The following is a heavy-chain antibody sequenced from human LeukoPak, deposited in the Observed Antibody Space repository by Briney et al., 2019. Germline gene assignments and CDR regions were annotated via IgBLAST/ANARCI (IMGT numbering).Heavy chain of an antibody. CDR2: ISAYNGNT. CDR1: GYTFTSYG. Sequence: GASVKVSCKASGYTFTSYGISWVRQAPGQGLKWMGWISAYNGNTNYAQKLQGRVTMTTDTSTSTAYMELRSLRSDDTAVYYCARDLEAYCGGDCYSDIWGQGTMVTVSS. V-gene: IGHV1-18*01. J-gene: IGHJ3*02. D-gene: IGHD2-21*02. CDR3: ARDLEAYCGGDCYSDI.